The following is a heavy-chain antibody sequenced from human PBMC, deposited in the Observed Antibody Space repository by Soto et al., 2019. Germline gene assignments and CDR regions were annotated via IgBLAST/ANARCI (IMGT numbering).Heavy chain of an antibody. CDR3: ARLVCGTTNCPTFDF. Sequence: QVQLQESGPGLVKPSQTLSLTCAVSGGSISSGGYYCSWIRQHPGKGLEWIGYIYYSGNTHYNASLTSRVTISMDTSKNQFSLNLSSVTAADTAVYSCARLVCGTTNCPTFDFWGQGTLVTASS. CDR1: GGSISSGGYY. D-gene: IGHD2-2*01. V-gene: IGHV4-31*11. J-gene: IGHJ4*02. CDR2: IYYSGNT.